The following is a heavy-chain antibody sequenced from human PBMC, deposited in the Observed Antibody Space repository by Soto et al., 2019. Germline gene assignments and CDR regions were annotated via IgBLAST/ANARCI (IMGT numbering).Heavy chain of an antibody. Sequence: QVELVESGGGVVQPGGSLRLTCVASGVTFRSYGIHWVRQAPGKGLVWVAVISFDGGNEYYADSVRGRFTISRDNSKNTVSLQMNRLRSDDTALYFCAKDQGDGDTAWGYFNLWGRGTPVTVSS. J-gene: IGHJ2*01. CDR1: GVTFRSYG. V-gene: IGHV3-30-3*02. D-gene: IGHD2-21*01. CDR3: AKDQGDGDTAWGYFNL. CDR2: ISFDGGNE.